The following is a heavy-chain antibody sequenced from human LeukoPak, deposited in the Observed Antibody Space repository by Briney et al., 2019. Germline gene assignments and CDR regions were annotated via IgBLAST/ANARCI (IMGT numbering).Heavy chain of an antibody. D-gene: IGHD3-22*01. V-gene: IGHV4-61*05. Sequence: SETLSLTCTVSGGSISSSSYYWGWIRQPPGKGLEWIGYIYYSGSTNYNPSLKSRVTISVDTSKNQFSLKLSSVTAADTAVYYCARASYYDSSGYYYFDYWGQGTLVTVSS. CDR3: ARASYYDSSGYYYFDY. CDR1: GGSISSSSYY. J-gene: IGHJ4*02. CDR2: IYYSGST.